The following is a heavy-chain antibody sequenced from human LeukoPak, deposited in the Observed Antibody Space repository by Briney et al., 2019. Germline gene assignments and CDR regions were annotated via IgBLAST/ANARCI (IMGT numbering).Heavy chain of an antibody. D-gene: IGHD3-22*01. V-gene: IGHV3-48*04. CDR1: GFTFSSYS. Sequence: GGSLRLSCAASGFTFSSYSMNWVRQAPGKGLEWVSYISSSSSTIYYADSVKGRFTISRDNSKNTLYLQMNSLRAEDTAVYYCANYYYDTSGYKNWGQGTLVTVSS. J-gene: IGHJ4*02. CDR2: ISSSSSTI. CDR3: ANYYYDTSGYKN.